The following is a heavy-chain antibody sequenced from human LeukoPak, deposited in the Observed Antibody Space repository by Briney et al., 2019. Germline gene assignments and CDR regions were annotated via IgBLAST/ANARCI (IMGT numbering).Heavy chain of an antibody. J-gene: IGHJ4*02. CDR1: GFSLSTSRMR. D-gene: IGHD6-13*01. CDR2: IDGDDNK. V-gene: IGHV2-70*04. CDR3: VRSGYSSPFDY. Sequence: SGPTLVKPTQTLTLTCTFSGFSLSTSRMRVSWIRQPPGKALEWPARIDGDDNKLYSASQKTRLTISKDTSENQVGLTMTNMDPVDTATYFCVRSGYSSPFDYWGQGTLVTVSS.